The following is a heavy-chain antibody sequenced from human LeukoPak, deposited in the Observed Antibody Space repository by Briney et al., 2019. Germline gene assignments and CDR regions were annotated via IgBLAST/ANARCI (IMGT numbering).Heavy chain of an antibody. CDR1: GFTFSSYA. Sequence: GRSLRLSCAASGFTFSSYAMHWVRQASGKGLEWVAVISYDGSNKYYADSVKGRFTISRDNSKNTLYLQMNSLRAEDTAVYYCARGVTAALYDAFDIWGQGTMVTVSS. V-gene: IGHV3-30-3*01. CDR2: ISYDGSNK. D-gene: IGHD2-21*02. CDR3: ARGVTAALYDAFDI. J-gene: IGHJ3*02.